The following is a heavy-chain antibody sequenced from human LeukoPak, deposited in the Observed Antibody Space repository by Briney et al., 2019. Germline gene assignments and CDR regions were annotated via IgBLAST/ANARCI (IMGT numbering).Heavy chain of an antibody. Sequence: ASVKVSCKASGYTFTSYDINWVRQATGQGLEWMGWMNPNSGNTGYAQKFQGRVTMTRNTSISTAYMELSSLRSEDTAVYYCARGPAHDYSNFYYYYMDVWGKGTTVTVSS. CDR3: ARGPAHDYSNFYYYYMDV. CDR2: MNPNSGNT. D-gene: IGHD4-11*01. CDR1: GYTFTSYD. V-gene: IGHV1-8*01. J-gene: IGHJ6*03.